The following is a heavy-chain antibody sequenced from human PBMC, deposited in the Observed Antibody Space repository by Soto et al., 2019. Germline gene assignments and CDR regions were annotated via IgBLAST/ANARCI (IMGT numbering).Heavy chain of an antibody. J-gene: IGHJ3*01. CDR3: KTTRPGTTVFAY. Sequence: EVQLVESGGGLVEPGGSLRLSCAASGITFSNAWMNWVRKAPGKGLECVGRIRSKTDSGTTEYAAPVECRFTVSRDDSKKTLSMQMRGLKTVDTAVYYCKTTRPGTTVFAYWGQGTLVNVSS. CDR2: IRSKTDSGTT. V-gene: IGHV3-15*01. D-gene: IGHD1-1*01. CDR1: GITFSNAW.